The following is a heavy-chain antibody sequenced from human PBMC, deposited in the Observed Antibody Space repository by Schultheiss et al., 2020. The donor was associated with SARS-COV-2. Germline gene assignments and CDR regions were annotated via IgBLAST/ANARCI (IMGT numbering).Heavy chain of an antibody. J-gene: IGHJ4*02. CDR3: ARGPVTGTTRLDY. CDR2: IYYSGST. Sequence: SETLSLTCTVSGGSISSGGYYWSWIRQHPGKGLEWIGYIYYSGSTYYNPSLKSRVTISVDKSKNQFSLKLSSVTAADTAVYYCARGPVTGTTRLDYWGQGTLVTVSS. D-gene: IGHD1-7*01. V-gene: IGHV4-31*03. CDR1: GGSISSGGYY.